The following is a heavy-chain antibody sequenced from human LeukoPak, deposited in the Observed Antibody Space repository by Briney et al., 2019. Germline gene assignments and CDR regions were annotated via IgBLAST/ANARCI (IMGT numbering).Heavy chain of an antibody. CDR2: ISYDGSNK. Sequence: GGSLRLSCAASGFTFSSYAMHWVRQAPGKGLEWVAVISYDGSNKYYADSVKGRFTISRDNSKNTLYLQMNSLRAEDTAVYYCARQGYGSGSYYKGYYYYYYMDVWGKGTTVTVSS. CDR3: ARQGYGSGSYYKGYYYYYYMDV. D-gene: IGHD3-10*01. J-gene: IGHJ6*03. V-gene: IGHV3-30-3*01. CDR1: GFTFSSYA.